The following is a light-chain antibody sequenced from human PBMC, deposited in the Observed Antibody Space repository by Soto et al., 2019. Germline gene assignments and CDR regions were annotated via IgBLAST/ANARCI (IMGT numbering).Light chain of an antibody. CDR3: LTWGAGIWV. CDR1: SGHTNYA. CDR2: LNSDGRH. Sequence: QLVLTQSPSASASLGASVKLTCTLSSGHTNYAIAWHQLQPEKGPRYLMKLNSDGRHSKGDGIPDRFSGSSSGAERYLTISSLRSEDEADYYCLTWGAGIWVFGGGTNLTVL. J-gene: IGLJ3*02. V-gene: IGLV4-69*01.